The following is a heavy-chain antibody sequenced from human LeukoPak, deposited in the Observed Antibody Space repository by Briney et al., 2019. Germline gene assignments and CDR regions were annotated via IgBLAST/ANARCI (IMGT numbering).Heavy chain of an antibody. D-gene: IGHD2-2*01. CDR2: INPNSGGT. CDR3: ARGRCSSRSCYLFDY. Sequence: GASVKVSCKAAGYTLTGYYVHWLRQAPGQRLEWMGWINPNSGGTSYAQKFQGRVTMTRDTSISTAYMELSRLRSDDTAVYYCARGRCSSRSCYLFDYWGQGTLVTVSS. V-gene: IGHV1-2*02. CDR1: GYTLTGYY. J-gene: IGHJ4*02.